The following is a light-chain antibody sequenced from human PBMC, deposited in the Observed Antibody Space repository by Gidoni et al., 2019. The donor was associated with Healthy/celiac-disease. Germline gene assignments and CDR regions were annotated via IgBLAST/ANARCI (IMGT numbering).Light chain of an antibody. CDR3: SSYTSSSTPPVV. CDR2: DVS. V-gene: IGLV2-14*03. J-gene: IGLJ2*01. Sequence: QSALTQPASVSGSPGQSITLSCTGTSSDVGGYNYVSWYQQHPGKAPNLMIYDVSNRPSGVSNRFSGSKSGNTASLTISGLQAEDEADYYCSSYTSSSTPPVVFGGGTKLTVL. CDR1: SSDVGGYNY.